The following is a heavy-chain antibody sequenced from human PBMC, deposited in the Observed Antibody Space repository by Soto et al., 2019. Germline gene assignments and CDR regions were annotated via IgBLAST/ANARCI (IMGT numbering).Heavy chain of an antibody. V-gene: IGHV3-23*01. J-gene: IGHJ5*02. CDR3: TKGRPRNRVGMRCNWFDP. CDR2: ISGSGGST. D-gene: IGHD2-8*01. Sequence: EVQLLESGGGLVQPGGSLRLSCAASGFTFSSYDMSWVRQAPGKGLEWVSCISGSGGSTYYADSVKGRFTISRDNSKNTLYLQMNSLRAEDTAAYYCTKGRPRNRVGMRCNWFDPWGQGTLVTVSA. CDR1: GFTFSSYD.